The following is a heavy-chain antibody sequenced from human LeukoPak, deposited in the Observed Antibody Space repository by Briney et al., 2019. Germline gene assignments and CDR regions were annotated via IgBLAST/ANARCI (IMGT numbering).Heavy chain of an antibody. Sequence: PGGSLRLSCAASGFTFSNYAMSWVRQAPGKGLEWVSAISGSGGSTYYADSVKGRFTISRDNSKNTLYLQMNSLRAEDTAVYYCAKALGYCSSTSCYTDAFDIWGQGTMVTVSS. D-gene: IGHD2-2*02. J-gene: IGHJ3*02. CDR2: ISGSGGST. V-gene: IGHV3-23*01. CDR3: AKALGYCSSTSCYTDAFDI. CDR1: GFTFSNYA.